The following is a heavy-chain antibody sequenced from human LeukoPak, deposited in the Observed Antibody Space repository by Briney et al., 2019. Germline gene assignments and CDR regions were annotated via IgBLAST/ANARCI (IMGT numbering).Heavy chain of an antibody. CDR2: IYPGDSDT. Sequence: GESLKISCKGSGYSFTSYWIGWVRQMPGKGLEWMGIIYPGDSDTRYSPSFQGQVTISADKSISTAYLQWSSLKASDTAMYYCARLTRPYYDYYGMDVWGQGTTVTVSS. CDR1: GYSFTSYW. V-gene: IGHV5-51*01. J-gene: IGHJ6*02. CDR3: ARLTRPYYDYYGMDV. D-gene: IGHD1-1*01.